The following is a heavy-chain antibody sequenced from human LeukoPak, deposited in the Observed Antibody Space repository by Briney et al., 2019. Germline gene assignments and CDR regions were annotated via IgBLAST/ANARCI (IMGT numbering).Heavy chain of an antibody. V-gene: IGHV3-66*02. CDR1: GFTVSSNY. CDR2: IYSGGNT. CDR3: ARDPRSISDAFDI. J-gene: IGHJ3*02. Sequence: GGSLRLTCAASGFTVSSNYMSWVRQAPGKGLEWVSVIYSGGNTYYADSVKGRFTISRDNSKNTLYLQMNSLRAEDAAVYYCARDPRSISDAFDIWGQGTMVTVSS. D-gene: IGHD3-3*01.